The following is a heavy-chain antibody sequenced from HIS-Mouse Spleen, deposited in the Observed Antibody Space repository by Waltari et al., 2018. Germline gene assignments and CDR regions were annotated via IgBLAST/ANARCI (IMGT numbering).Heavy chain of an antibody. J-gene: IGHJ2*01. CDR1: GGSISSSSYY. Sequence: QLQLQESGPGLVKPSETLSLTCTVSGGSISSSSYYWGWIRQPPGKGLEWIGSIYYSARPYYNPSLKSRVTISVDTSKNQFSLKLSSVTAADTAVYYCAREIPYSSSWYDWYFDLWGRGTLVTVSS. CDR3: AREIPYSSSWYDWYFDL. CDR2: IYYSARP. D-gene: IGHD6-13*01. V-gene: IGHV4-39*07.